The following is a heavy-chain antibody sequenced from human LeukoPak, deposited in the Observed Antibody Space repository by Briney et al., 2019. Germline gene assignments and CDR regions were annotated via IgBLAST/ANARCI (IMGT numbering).Heavy chain of an antibody. Sequence: GGSLRLSCAASGFSFDDYAMHWVRQAPEKGLEWVSLISWNGGTTYYADSVKGRFTISRDNSKDTLYLQMNSLRAEDTALYYCAKDIDNTAWPLLGYWGQGTLVTVSS. CDR3: AKDIDNTAWPLLGY. V-gene: IGHV3-43D*03. CDR2: ISWNGGTT. D-gene: IGHD3-16*01. J-gene: IGHJ4*02. CDR1: GFSFDDYA.